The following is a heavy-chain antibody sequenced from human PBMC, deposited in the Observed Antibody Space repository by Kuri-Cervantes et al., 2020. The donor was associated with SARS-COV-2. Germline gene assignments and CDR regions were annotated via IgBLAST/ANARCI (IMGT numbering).Heavy chain of an antibody. CDR1: GGSISSSSYY. Sequence: GSLRLSCTVSGGSISSSSYYWGWLRQPPGKGLEWIGSIYYSGSTYYNPSHKSRVTISVDTSKNQFSLKLSSVTAADTAVYYCASCDSSSWYYFDYWGQGTLVTVSS. D-gene: IGHD6-13*01. J-gene: IGHJ4*02. CDR3: ASCDSSSWYYFDY. CDR2: IYYSGST. V-gene: IGHV4-39*01.